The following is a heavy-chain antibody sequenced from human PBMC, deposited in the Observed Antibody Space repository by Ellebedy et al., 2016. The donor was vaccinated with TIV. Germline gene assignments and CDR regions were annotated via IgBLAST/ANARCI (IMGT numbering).Heavy chain of an antibody. D-gene: IGHD5-24*01. CDR2: IYYIGNT. CDR1: GGSISSGDYY. V-gene: IGHV4-30-4*01. Sequence: MPSETLSLTCTVSGGSISSGDYYWSWIRQPPGKGLEWIGYIYYIGNTYHNPSLKSRVTMSVDTSKNQFSLKLSSVTAADTAVYYCARGGDGYIHYWGQGTLVTVSS. J-gene: IGHJ4*02. CDR3: ARGGDGYIHY.